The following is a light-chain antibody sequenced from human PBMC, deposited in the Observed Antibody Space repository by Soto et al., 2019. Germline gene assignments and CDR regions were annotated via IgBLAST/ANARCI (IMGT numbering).Light chain of an antibody. J-gene: IGLJ3*02. V-gene: IGLV2-14*01. CDR1: SSDVGGYNY. Sequence: QSALTQPASVSGSPGQSITISCTGTSSDVGGYNYVSWYQQHPGKAPKFMIYEVSNRPSGVSNRFSGSKSGNTASLTISGLQAEDEADYYCSSYTTSSTHWVFGGETKLTVL. CDR3: SSYTTSSTHWV. CDR2: EVS.